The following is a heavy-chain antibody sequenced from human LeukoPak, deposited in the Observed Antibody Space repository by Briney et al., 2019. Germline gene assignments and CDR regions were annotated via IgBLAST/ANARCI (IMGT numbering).Heavy chain of an antibody. Sequence: SETLSLTCTVSGGSISSSSYYWGWIRQPPGKGLEWIGSIYYSGSTYYNPSLKSRVTISVDTSKNQFSLKLSSVTAADTAVYYCARGWTYYYDSSGYLRPAYFDYWGQGTLVTVSS. CDR3: ARGWTYYYDSSGYLRPAYFDY. CDR2: IYYSGST. D-gene: IGHD3-22*01. V-gene: IGHV4-39*01. CDR1: GGSISSSSYY. J-gene: IGHJ4*02.